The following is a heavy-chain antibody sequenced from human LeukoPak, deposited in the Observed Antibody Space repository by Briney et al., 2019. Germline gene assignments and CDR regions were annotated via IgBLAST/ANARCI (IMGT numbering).Heavy chain of an antibody. V-gene: IGHV4-34*01. D-gene: IGHD3-10*01. CDR2: INHSGST. J-gene: IGHJ4*02. Sequence: SETLSLTCAVYGGSFSGYYWSWIRQPPGKGLEWIGEINHSGSTNYNPSLKSRVTISVDTSKNQFSLKLSSVTAADTAVYYCARGKGLLWFREFTFDYWGQGTLSPSPQ. CDR1: GGSFSGYY. CDR3: ARGKGLLWFREFTFDY.